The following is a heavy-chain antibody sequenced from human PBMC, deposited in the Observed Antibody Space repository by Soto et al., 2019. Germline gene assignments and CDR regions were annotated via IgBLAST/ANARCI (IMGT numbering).Heavy chain of an antibody. CDR3: AKHALHLILKSLTVTINWFDP. V-gene: IGHV3-23*01. J-gene: IGHJ5*02. CDR2: ISSSGDRT. CDR1: GFTFSSYA. Sequence: EVQLLESGGGLVQPGGSLRLSCTASGFTFSSYAMSWVRQAPGKGLEWVSTISSSGDRTYYRDSVKGRCTISRDNSKNTLYLEINSLRAEDTAVYYCAKHALHLILKSLTVTINWFDPWGQGTLVTVSS. D-gene: IGHD4-17*01.